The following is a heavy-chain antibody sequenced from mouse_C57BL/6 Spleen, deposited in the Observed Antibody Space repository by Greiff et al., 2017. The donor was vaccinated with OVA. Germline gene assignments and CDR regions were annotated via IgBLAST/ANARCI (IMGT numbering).Heavy chain of an antibody. CDR2: ISDGGSYT. D-gene: IGHD1-1*01. J-gene: IGHJ2*01. Sequence: EVKLEESGGGLVKPGGSLKLSCAASGFTFSSYAMSWVRQTPEKRLEWVATISDGGSYTYYPDDVKGRFTISRDNAKNNLYLQMSHLKSEDTAMYYCARVYYGTQYYFDYWGQGTTLTVSS. CDR1: GFTFSSYA. CDR3: ARVYYGTQYYFDY. V-gene: IGHV5-4*03.